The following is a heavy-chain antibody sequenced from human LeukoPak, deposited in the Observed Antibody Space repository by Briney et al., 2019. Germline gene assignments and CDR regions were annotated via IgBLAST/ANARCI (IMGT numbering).Heavy chain of an antibody. V-gene: IGHV3-30*02. D-gene: IGHD1-26*01. CDR3: AKDRGWELKLFDY. CDR1: GFNFSSYG. CDR2: IRYDGNNK. Sequence: PGGSLRLSCAASGFNFSSYGMHWVRQAPGKGLEWVAFIRYDGNNKYYAGSLKGRFTISRDNSKNTLYVQMNSLRAEDTAVYYCAKDRGWELKLFDYWGQGTLVTVSS. J-gene: IGHJ4*02.